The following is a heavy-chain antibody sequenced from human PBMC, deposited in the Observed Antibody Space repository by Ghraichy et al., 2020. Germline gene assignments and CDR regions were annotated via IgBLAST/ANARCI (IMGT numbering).Heavy chain of an antibody. J-gene: IGHJ4*02. CDR2: SYYTGST. CDR3: ARWGWLARQYCDF. Sequence: SQTLTLTCIVSGDSIASSSYYWGWNRQPQGKGLEWFASSYYTGSTYYNPSLESRLTISVDTSKNQFSLRLSPVTAADTAVYYCARWGWLARQYCDFCGQGTLVTVSS. CDR1: GDSIASSSYY. D-gene: IGHD5-24*01. V-gene: IGHV4-39*01.